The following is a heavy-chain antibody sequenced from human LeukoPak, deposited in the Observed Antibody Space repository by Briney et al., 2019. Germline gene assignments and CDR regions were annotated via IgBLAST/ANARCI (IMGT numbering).Heavy chain of an antibody. CDR3: ARGGGYCSSTRCYPDDY. D-gene: IGHD2-2*01. V-gene: IGHV4-34*01. Sequence: PSETLSLTCAVHGGSFSGYYWSWIRQPPGKGLEWIGEINHSESTNYNPSLKSRATISFDTSKNQFCLKLNSMTAADTAVYYCARGGGYCSSTRCYPDDYWGQGTLVTVSS. J-gene: IGHJ4*02. CDR1: GGSFSGYY. CDR2: INHSEST.